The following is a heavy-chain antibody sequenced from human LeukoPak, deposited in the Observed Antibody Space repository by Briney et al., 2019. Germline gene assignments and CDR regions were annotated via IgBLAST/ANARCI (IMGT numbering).Heavy chain of an antibody. V-gene: IGHV3-23*01. CDR1: GFTFSSYG. D-gene: IGHD3-22*01. J-gene: IGHJ4*02. CDR2: ISGSGGST. Sequence: QPGGSLRLSCAASGFTFSSYGMSWVRQAPGKGLEWVSAISGSGGSTYYADSVKGRFTISRDNSKNTLYLQMNSLRAEDTAVYYCAKDLPGWDYYDSSTQSLDYWGQGTLVTVSS. CDR3: AKDLPGWDYYDSSTQSLDY.